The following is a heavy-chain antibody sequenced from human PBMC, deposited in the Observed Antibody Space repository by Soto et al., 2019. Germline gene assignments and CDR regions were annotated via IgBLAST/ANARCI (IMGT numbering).Heavy chain of an antibody. CDR3: AKEKDYEYVWGTYRYTSDY. J-gene: IGHJ4*02. CDR1: GFTFSNYA. D-gene: IGHD3-16*02. CDR2: ISGRGST. Sequence: GGSLRLSCAASGFTFSNYAMSWVRQAPGKGPAWVSGISGRGSTTYADSVKGRFAISRDNSKNTLYLQMNSLRAEDTAVYYCAKEKDYEYVWGTYRYTSDYWGQGTLVTVSS. V-gene: IGHV3-23*01.